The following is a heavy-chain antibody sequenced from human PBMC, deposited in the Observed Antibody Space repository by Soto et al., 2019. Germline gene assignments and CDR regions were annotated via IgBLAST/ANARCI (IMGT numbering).Heavy chain of an antibody. CDR3: ARLPAVSGSLAWFDP. J-gene: IGHJ5*02. CDR1: GGSISSYY. V-gene: IGHV4-59*08. Sequence: PSETLSLTCTVSGGSISSYYWSWIRQPPGKGLEWIGYIYYSGSTNYNPSLKSRVTISADTSKNQLSLKLNSVTAADTAVYYCARLPAVSGSLAWFDPWGQGTLVTVSS. D-gene: IGHD3-10*01. CDR2: IYYSGST.